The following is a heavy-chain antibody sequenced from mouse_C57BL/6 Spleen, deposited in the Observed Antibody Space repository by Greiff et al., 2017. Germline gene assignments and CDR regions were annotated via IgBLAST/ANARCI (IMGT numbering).Heavy chain of an antibody. CDR1: GYTFTSYW. CDR2: IDPSDSYT. CDR3: ARPSYYGSPYAMDY. J-gene: IGHJ4*01. V-gene: IGHV1-50*01. Sequence: VQLQQPGAELVKPGASVKLSCKASGYTFTSYWMQWVKQRPGQGLEWIGEIDPSDSYTNYNQKFKGKATLTVDPSSSTAYLQLSSLTSEDSAVYYCARPSYYGSPYAMDYWGQGTSVTVSS. D-gene: IGHD1-1*01.